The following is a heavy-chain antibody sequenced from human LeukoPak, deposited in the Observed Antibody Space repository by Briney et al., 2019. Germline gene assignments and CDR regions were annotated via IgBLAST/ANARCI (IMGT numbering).Heavy chain of an antibody. V-gene: IGHV1-8*01. D-gene: IGHD2-21*02. CDR3: AGCGGDCYPWYFDL. Sequence: GASVKVSCKASGYTFTSYDINWVRQATGQGLEWMGWMNPNSGNTGYAQKFQGRVTMTRNTSISTAYMELSSLRSADTAVYYCAGCGGDCYPWYFDLWGRGTLVTVSS. CDR2: MNPNSGNT. J-gene: IGHJ2*01. CDR1: GYTFTSYD.